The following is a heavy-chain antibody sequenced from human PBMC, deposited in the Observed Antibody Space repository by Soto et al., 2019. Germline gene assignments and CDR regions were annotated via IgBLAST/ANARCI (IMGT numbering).Heavy chain of an antibody. CDR3: ARGRIADDAFDI. D-gene: IGHD6-13*01. CDR2: IIPIFGTA. V-gene: IGHV1-69*13. Sequence: SVKVSCKXSGGTFSSYAISWVRQAPGQGLEWMGGIIPIFGTANYAEKFQGRVTITADESTSTAYMERSSLRSEDTAVYYCARGRIADDAFDIWGQGTMVTVSS. CDR1: GGTFSSYA. J-gene: IGHJ3*02.